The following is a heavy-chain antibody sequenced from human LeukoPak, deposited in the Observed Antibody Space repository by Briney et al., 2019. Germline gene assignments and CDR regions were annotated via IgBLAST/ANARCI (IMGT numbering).Heavy chain of an antibody. V-gene: IGHV3-11*01. D-gene: IGHD3-10*01. J-gene: IGHJ4*02. CDR3: ARDRVSRDYYGSGRTGTSDY. CDR1: GFTFSDYY. Sequence: GGSLRLSCAASGFTFSDYYMSWIRQAPGKGLEWVSYISSSGSTIYYADSVKGRFTISRDNAKNSLYLQMNSLRAEDTAVYYCARDRVSRDYYGSGRTGTSDYWGQGTLVTVSS. CDR2: ISSSGSTI.